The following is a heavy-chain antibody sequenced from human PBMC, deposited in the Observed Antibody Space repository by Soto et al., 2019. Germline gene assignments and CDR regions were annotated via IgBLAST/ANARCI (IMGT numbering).Heavy chain of an antibody. CDR3: ARERSTQEPLEFDY. D-gene: IGHD2-2*01. CDR2: IIPIFGTA. J-gene: IGHJ4*02. V-gene: IGHV1-69*13. CDR1: GGTFSSYA. Sequence: GASVKVSCKASGGTFSSYAISWVRQAPGQGLEWMGGIIPIFGTANYAQKFQGRVTITADESTSTAYMELSSLRSEDTAVYYCARERSTQEPLEFDYWGQGTLVTVSS.